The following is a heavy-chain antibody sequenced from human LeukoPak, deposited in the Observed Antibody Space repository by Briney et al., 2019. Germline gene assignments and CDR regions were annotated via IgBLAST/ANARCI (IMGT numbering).Heavy chain of an antibody. Sequence: AGGSLRLSCSASGFIFSNYWMTWVRQAPGKGLEWVANIKQDGSEKYYVDSVKGRFTISRDNAKKSLYLQMNSLRAEDTAVYYCARVEGVYSSTWYFHYWGQGTLVTVSS. CDR3: ARVEGVYSSTWYFHY. CDR2: IKQDGSEK. V-gene: IGHV3-7*02. J-gene: IGHJ4*02. CDR1: GFIFSNYW. D-gene: IGHD6-13*01.